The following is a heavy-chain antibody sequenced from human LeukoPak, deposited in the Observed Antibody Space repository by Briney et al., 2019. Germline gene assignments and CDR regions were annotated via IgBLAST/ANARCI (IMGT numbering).Heavy chain of an antibody. J-gene: IGHJ4*02. Sequence: PGGSLRLSCAASGFTFSSSSMSWVRQAPGKGLEWVSAINGGGGVKYYADSVKGRFTISRDNAKNTLYLQMNSLRAEDTAVYYCARDNGDFDYWGQGTLVTVSS. CDR3: ARDNGDFDY. V-gene: IGHV3-23*01. CDR1: GFTFSSSS. CDR2: INGGGGVK.